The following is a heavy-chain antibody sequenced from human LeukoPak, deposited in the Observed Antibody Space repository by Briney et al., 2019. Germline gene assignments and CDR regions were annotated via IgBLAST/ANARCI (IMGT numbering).Heavy chain of an antibody. V-gene: IGHV3-74*01. CDR2: INRDGSST. CDR1: GIIFSNYW. CDR3: ARSNIQWLLLPSFDY. J-gene: IGHJ4*02. D-gene: IGHD3-22*01. Sequence: GGSLRLSCAASGIIFSNYWMHWVRQAPGKGLVWVSRINRDGSSTSYADSVKGRFTISRDNAKNTLYLQMNSLRAEDTAVYYCARSNIQWLLLPSFDYWGQGTLVTVSS.